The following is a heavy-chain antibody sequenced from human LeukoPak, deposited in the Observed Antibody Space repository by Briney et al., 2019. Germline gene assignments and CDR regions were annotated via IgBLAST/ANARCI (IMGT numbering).Heavy chain of an antibody. D-gene: IGHD6-13*01. V-gene: IGHV4-59*01. J-gene: IGHJ6*03. CDR1: GGSISSYY. CDR3: ARVSSSSWYSRYYYYYMDV. Sequence: SETLSPTCTVSGGSISSYYWSWIRQPPGKGLEWIGYIYYSGSTNYNPSLKSRVTISVDTSKNQFSLKLSSVTAADTAVYYCARVSSSSWYSRYYYYYMDVWGKGTTVTVSS. CDR2: IYYSGST.